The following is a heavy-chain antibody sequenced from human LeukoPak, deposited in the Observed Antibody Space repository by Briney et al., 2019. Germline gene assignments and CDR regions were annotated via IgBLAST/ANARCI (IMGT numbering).Heavy chain of an antibody. V-gene: IGHV1-2*02. CDR3: AKNDIVATLGNWFDP. Sequence: GASVKVSCKASGYTFTGYYMHWVRQAPGQGLEWMGWINPNSGGTNYAQKFQGRVTMTRDTSISTAYMELSGLRSDDTAVYYCAKNDIVATLGNWFDPWGQGTLVTVSS. J-gene: IGHJ5*02. CDR1: GYTFTGYY. CDR2: INPNSGGT. D-gene: IGHD5-12*01.